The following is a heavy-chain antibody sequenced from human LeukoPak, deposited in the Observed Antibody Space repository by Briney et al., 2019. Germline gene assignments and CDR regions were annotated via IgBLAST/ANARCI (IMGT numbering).Heavy chain of an antibody. CDR3: TRGHSTSSSFDY. D-gene: IGHD6-6*01. Sequence: ASVKVSCKASGGTFSSYAISWVRQAPGQGLEWMGWIYPNSGGTSYAQKFQGRVTMTRDTSISTAYMELNSLKSDDTAVYYCTRGHSTSSSFDYWGQGALVTVSS. CDR1: GGTFSSYA. J-gene: IGHJ4*02. CDR2: IYPNSGGT. V-gene: IGHV1-2*02.